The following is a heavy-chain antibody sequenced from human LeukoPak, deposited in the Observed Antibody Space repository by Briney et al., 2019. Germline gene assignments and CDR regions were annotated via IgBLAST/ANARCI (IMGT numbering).Heavy chain of an antibody. Sequence: GGSLRLSCAASGNYWMHWVRQVPGKGLVWVSHINSDGSWTSYADSVKGRFTISKDNAKNTVYPQMNSLRAEDTAVYYCVSFYETYWGRGTLVTVSS. CDR3: VSFYETY. CDR2: INSDGSWT. CDR1: GNYW. J-gene: IGHJ4*02. D-gene: IGHD2/OR15-2a*01. V-gene: IGHV3-74*01.